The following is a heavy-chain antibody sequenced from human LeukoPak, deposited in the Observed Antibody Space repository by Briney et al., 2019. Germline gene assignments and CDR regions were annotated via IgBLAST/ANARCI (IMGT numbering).Heavy chain of an antibody. Sequence: SETLSLTCTVSGGSISSYYWSWIRQPPGKGLEWIGYIYYSGSTNYNPSLKSRVTISVDTSKNQFSLKLSSVTAADTAVYYCAQGGVVPAASFQHWGQGTLATVSS. J-gene: IGHJ1*01. CDR3: AQGGVVPAASFQH. CDR2: IYYSGST. V-gene: IGHV4-59*08. CDR1: GGSISSYY. D-gene: IGHD2-2*01.